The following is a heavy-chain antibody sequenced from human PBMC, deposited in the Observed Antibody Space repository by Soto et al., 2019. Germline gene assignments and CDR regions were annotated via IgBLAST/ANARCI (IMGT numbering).Heavy chain of an antibody. V-gene: IGHV3-9*01. Sequence: VQLVESGGGLVQPGRSLRLSCAASGFTFDDYDMHWVRQGPGKGLEWVSSISWNSGSIGYADSVKGRFTISRDNAKNSLYLQMNSLRAEDTALYYCAKSVATGNDYYYYYIDVWGKGTTVTVSS. D-gene: IGHD5-12*01. CDR3: AKSVATGNDYYYYYIDV. CDR2: ISWNSGSI. J-gene: IGHJ6*03. CDR1: GFTFDDYD.